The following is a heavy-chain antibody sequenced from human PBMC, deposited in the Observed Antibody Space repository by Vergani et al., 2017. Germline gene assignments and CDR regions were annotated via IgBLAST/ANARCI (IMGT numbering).Heavy chain of an antibody. CDR3: ANLWESPNRIVALRGYGMDV. CDR1: GFSFRTFS. V-gene: IGHV3-74*03. Sequence: DVDLVESGGGFVQPGGSRRLSCAASGFSFRTFSMFWVRQPPGKGLAWVSKISPDGRTTEYADSVRGRFTISRDNANSMLYLQMNSLRAEDTAVYYCANLWESPNRIVALRGYGMDVWGQGTTVTVSS. J-gene: IGHJ6*02. D-gene: IGHD3-16*01. CDR2: ISPDGRTT.